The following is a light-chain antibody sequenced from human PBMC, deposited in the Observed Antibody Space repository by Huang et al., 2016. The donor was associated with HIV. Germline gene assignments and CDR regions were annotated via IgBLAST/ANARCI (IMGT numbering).Light chain of an antibody. V-gene: IGKV1-5*03. CDR3: QYGET. J-gene: IGKJ1*01. CDR1: QNIRSW. Sequence: DIQMTQSPSTLSAFVGDRLTTTCRASQNIRSWLAWYQQKPVKAPRLLIYKISSLESGVPSRFSGSGSGTEFTLTISSLQPDDIGSYYCQYGETFGQGSKVEVK. CDR2: KIS.